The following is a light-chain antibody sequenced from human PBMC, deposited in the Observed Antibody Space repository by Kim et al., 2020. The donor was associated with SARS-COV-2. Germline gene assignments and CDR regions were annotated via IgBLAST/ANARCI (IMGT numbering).Light chain of an antibody. Sequence: ASVGDRVTSTGRASQGISNYLAWYQQKPGKAPKLLIYAASALQSEVPSRFSGSGSGTDFTLTISSMQPEDVGTFYCQSYNSAPWTFGQGTKVDIK. V-gene: IGKV1-27*01. CDR3: QSYNSAPWT. CDR1: QGISNY. J-gene: IGKJ1*01. CDR2: AAS.